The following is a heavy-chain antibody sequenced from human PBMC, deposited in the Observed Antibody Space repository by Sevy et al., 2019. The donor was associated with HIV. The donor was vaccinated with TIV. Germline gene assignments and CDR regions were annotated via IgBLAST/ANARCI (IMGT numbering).Heavy chain of an antibody. V-gene: IGHV3-30-3*01. CDR1: GFTFSRYT. D-gene: IGHD3-10*01. CDR2: ISFDGGNK. J-gene: IGHJ6*02. Sequence: GGSLRLSCAASGFTFSRYTMHWVRQAPGKGLEWVAVISFDGGNKYYADSVKGRFTISRDNSKNTLYLQMNSLRAEDTAGYYCARDRGWYYYGSGSPEEYYRMDVWGQGTTVTVSS. CDR3: ARDRGWYYYGSGSPEEYYRMDV.